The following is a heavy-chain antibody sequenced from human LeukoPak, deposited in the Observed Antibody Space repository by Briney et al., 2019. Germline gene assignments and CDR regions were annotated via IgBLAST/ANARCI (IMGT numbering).Heavy chain of an antibody. CDR3: ARRFLLTSSSDY. CDR1: GYSFTSYW. CDR2: IYPGDSDT. V-gene: IGHV5-51*01. J-gene: IGHJ4*02. Sequence: GESLKISCQGSGYSFTSYWIGWVRQMPGKGLEWMGIIYPGDSDTRYSPSFQGQVTNSADQSISTAYLQWSSLKASDTAMYYCARRFLLTSSSDYWGQGTLVTVSS. D-gene: IGHD2-2*01.